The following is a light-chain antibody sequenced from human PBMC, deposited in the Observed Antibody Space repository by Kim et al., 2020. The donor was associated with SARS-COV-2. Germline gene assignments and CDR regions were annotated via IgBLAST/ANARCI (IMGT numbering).Light chain of an antibody. V-gene: IGLV3-19*01. J-gene: IGLJ2*01. Sequence: SSELTQDPDVSVALGQTVRITCQGDSLRSYYATWYQQKPGQAPVLVIYGRNNRPSGIPDRFSGSSSGNTASLTISGAQAEDEADFYCQSRDSGGKVVFGGGTKVTVL. CDR3: QSRDSGGKVV. CDR1: SLRSYY. CDR2: GRN.